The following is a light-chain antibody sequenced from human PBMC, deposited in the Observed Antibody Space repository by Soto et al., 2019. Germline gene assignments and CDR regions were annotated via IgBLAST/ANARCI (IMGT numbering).Light chain of an antibody. Sequence: EIVLTQSPGTLSLSPGERATLSCRASQSVSSNYLAWYQQKPGQTPRLLIYGASSRATGIPDRFSGSGSGTDFTLTISRLEPEASAVYYCQQYGSSPYTFGQGTKLEIK. J-gene: IGKJ2*01. CDR1: QSVSSNY. CDR2: GAS. CDR3: QQYGSSPYT. V-gene: IGKV3-20*01.